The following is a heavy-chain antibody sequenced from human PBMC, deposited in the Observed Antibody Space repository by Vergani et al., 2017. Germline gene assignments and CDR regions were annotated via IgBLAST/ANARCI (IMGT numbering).Heavy chain of an antibody. CDR3: ARGPRGYSYGLKRAYYFDY. J-gene: IGHJ4*02. Sequence: QVQLQQWGAGLLKPSETLSLTCAVYGGSFSGYYWSWIRQPPGKGLEWIGEINHSGSTNYNPSLKSRGTIAVDTSKNQFSLKLSSVTAADTAVYYCARGPRGYSYGLKRAYYFDYWGQGTLVTVSS. CDR1: GGSFSGYY. CDR2: INHSGST. D-gene: IGHD5-18*01. V-gene: IGHV4-34*01.